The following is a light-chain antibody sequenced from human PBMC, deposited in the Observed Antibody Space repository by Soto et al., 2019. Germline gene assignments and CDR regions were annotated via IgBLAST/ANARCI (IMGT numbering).Light chain of an antibody. CDR1: QSVRHN. V-gene: IGKV3-15*01. CDR3: QPYNKWSTWT. Sequence: EIVMTQSPATLSVSPGERGTLSCRASQSVRHNVAWYQQKPCLAPRLLSSASSTRATGIPARFSGNGYETEFPLIIDNLQSEDYALYYCQPYNKWSTWTFGQGTKVEVK. J-gene: IGKJ1*01. CDR2: ASS.